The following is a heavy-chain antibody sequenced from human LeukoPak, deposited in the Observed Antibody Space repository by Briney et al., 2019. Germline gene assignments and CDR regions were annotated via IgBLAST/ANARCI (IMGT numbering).Heavy chain of an antibody. V-gene: IGHV3-74*01. J-gene: IGHJ4*02. D-gene: IGHD2-15*01. Sequence: GGSLRLSCAASGFTFSAYWMHWVRQAPGKGLVWVSRIYNDGSSRSYADSVKGRFTISRDNAKNTLYLQMNSLRAEDTAFYFCSRSRDSGAFYFDSWGQGALITVSS. CDR1: GFTFSAYW. CDR2: IYNDGSSR. CDR3: SRSRDSGAFYFDS.